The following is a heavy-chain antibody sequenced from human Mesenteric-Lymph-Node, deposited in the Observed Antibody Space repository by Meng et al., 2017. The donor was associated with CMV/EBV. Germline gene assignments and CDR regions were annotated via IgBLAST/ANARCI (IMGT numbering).Heavy chain of an antibody. V-gene: IGHV3-7*03. D-gene: IGHD2-21*01. CDR1: GFTFSSYW. Sequence: GGSLRLSCAASGFTFSSYWMSWVRQAPGKGLEWVANIKQDGSEKYYVDSVKGRFTISRDNSKNTLYLQMNSLRAEDTAVYYCAKVRTWGVISYWGQGTLVTVSS. J-gene: IGHJ4*02. CDR2: IKQDGSEK. CDR3: AKVRTWGVISY.